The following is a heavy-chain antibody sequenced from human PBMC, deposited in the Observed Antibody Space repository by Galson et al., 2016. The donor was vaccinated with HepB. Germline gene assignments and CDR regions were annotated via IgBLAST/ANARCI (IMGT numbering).Heavy chain of an antibody. CDR2: SASGDIT. D-gene: IGHD5-18*01. CDR3: AKSVGIQLWLDHAFDI. CDR1: GLTFRSYA. V-gene: IGHV3-23*01. J-gene: IGHJ3*02. Sequence: SLRLSCAASGLTFRSYAFSWLRQAPGKGLEWVSVSASGDITYYAHSVKGRFTISRDNSKNKLYVQMNSLRAEDTAVYYCAKSVGIQLWLDHAFDIWGQGNGHRLF.